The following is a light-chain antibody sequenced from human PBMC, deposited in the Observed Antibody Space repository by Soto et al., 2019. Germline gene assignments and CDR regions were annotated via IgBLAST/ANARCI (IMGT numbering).Light chain of an antibody. Sequence: NFMLTQPRSVSESPGTTVTISCTGSGVSLARNSVQWYQQRPGSAPTTVIYENNLRPSGVPDRFSGSIDGSSNSASLTISGLQTEDEADYYCQSYDSTTWVFGGGTKLTVL. CDR1: GVSLARNS. CDR2: ENN. J-gene: IGLJ3*02. CDR3: QSYDSTTWV. V-gene: IGLV6-57*02.